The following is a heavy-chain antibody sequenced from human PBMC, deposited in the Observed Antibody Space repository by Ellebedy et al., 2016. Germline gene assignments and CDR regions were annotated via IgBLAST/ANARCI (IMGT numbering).Heavy chain of an antibody. Sequence: SETLSLTCSVSGASINSGSYGWSWIRQPPGKGLEWIGYIYHSGSTYYNPSLKSRVTISVDGSKSQFSLNLNSVTAADTAVYFCAVGYGGKLSRKYLGIWGRGTLVTVSS. D-gene: IGHD4-23*01. CDR3: AVGYGGKLSRKYLGI. CDR2: IYHSGST. CDR1: GASINSGSYG. V-gene: IGHV4-30-2*01. J-gene: IGHJ2*01.